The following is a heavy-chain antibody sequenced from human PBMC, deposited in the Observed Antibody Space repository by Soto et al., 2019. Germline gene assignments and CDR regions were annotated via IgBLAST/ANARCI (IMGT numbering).Heavy chain of an antibody. Sequence: QVQLQESGPGLVKPSQTLSLTCTVSGGSISSGGYYWTWIRQHPGKGLEWIGYNYYSGITYYNPSLKSRVTISLDTSQNQFSLKLSSVTAADTAVYSCARGSSIAGLYYGMDVWGQGTTVTVSS. CDR2: NYYSGIT. CDR3: ARGSSIAGLYYGMDV. J-gene: IGHJ6*02. V-gene: IGHV4-31*03. CDR1: GGSISSGGYY. D-gene: IGHD6-6*01.